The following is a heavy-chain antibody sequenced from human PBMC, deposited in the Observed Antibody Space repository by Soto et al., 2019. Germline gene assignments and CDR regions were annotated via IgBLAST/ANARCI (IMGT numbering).Heavy chain of an antibody. CDR3: AREDDRLNGWFDP. Sequence: GGSLRLSCAASGFSFRSSYMSWVRQPPGKGLEWLSVIYSGGTAKYADSVKGRFTISRDKTKNTLYLQMNNLGAEDTAVYYCAREDDRLNGWFDPWGQGTPVTVSS. J-gene: IGHJ5*02. CDR2: IYSGGTA. D-gene: IGHD3-9*01. V-gene: IGHV3-53*01. CDR1: GFSFRSSY.